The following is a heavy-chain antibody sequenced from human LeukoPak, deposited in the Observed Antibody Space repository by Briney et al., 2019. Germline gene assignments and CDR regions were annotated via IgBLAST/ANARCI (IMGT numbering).Heavy chain of an antibody. Sequence: PGRSLRLSCEASGFTFNNYGMHWVRQAPGKGLEWVAVIWHDGDTKFYADSVKGRFTISRDKSKNTLYLEMSSLRAEDTAVYYCVKDSTTRASNLPDYWGQGTLVTVSS. CDR2: IWHDGDTK. D-gene: IGHD1/OR15-1a*01. CDR1: GFTFNNYG. V-gene: IGHV3-33*03. CDR3: VKDSTTRASNLPDY. J-gene: IGHJ4*02.